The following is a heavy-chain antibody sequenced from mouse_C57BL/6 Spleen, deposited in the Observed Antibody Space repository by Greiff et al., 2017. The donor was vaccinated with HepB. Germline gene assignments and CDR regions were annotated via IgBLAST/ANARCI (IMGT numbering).Heavy chain of an antibody. CDR1: GYTFTDYY. V-gene: IGHV1-76*01. Sequence: QVQLKQSGAELVRPGASVKLSCKASGYTFTDYYINWVKQRPGQGLEWIARIYPGSGNTYYNEKFKGKATLTAEKSSSTAYMQLSSLTSEDSAVYFCARTGYAYAMDYWGQGTSVTVSS. CDR3: ARTGYAYAMDY. CDR2: IYPGSGNT. D-gene: IGHD2-2*01. J-gene: IGHJ4*01.